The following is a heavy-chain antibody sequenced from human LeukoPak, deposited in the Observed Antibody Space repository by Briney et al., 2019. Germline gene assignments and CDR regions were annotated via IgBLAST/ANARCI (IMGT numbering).Heavy chain of an antibody. CDR3: AQEANVAARPFDY. D-gene: IGHD6-6*01. Sequence: GSLRLSCVDSGFTFNSYSMNWVRQAPGKGLEWVSAISGSGGSTYYADSVKGRFTISRDNSKNTLYLQMNGLRAEDTAVYYCAQEANVAARPFDYWGQGTLVTVSS. V-gene: IGHV3-23*01. CDR1: GFTFNSYS. J-gene: IGHJ4*02. CDR2: ISGSGGST.